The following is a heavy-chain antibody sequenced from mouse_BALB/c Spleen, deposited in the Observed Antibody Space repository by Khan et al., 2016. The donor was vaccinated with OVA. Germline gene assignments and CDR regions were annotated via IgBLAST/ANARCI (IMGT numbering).Heavy chain of an antibody. D-gene: IGHD2-10*01. V-gene: IGHV9-3-1*01. J-gene: IGHJ4*01. CDR2: INTYTGEP. CDR1: GYTFTNYG. CDR3: ARPPYFSYTLDY. Sequence: QIQLVQSGPELKKPGETVKISCKASGYTFTNYGLNWVKQSPGKALKRMGWINTYTGEPTYADDFKGRFAFSLETSASTAYLQINNLKNEDTATYFCARPPYFSYTLDYWGQGTSGTVSS.